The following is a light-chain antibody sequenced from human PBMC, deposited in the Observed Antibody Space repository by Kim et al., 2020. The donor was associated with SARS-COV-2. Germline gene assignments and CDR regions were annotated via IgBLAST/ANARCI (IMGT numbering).Light chain of an antibody. CDR1: SLRSYY. J-gene: IGLJ2*01. CDR2: GKN. CDR3: NSRDSSGNHVV. Sequence: SELPQDPAVSVALGQTVRITCHGDSLRSYYASWYQQKPGQAPVLVIYGKNNRPSGIPDRFSGSSSGNTASLTITGAQADDEADYYCNSRDSSGNHVVFG. V-gene: IGLV3-19*01.